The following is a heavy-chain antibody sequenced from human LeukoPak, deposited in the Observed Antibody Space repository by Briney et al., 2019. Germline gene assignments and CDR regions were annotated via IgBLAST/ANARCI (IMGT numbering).Heavy chain of an antibody. V-gene: IGHV1-2*02. Sequence: GASVKVSCKASGYTFTGYYMHWVRQAPGQGLEWMGWINPNSGGTNYAQKFQGRVTMTRDTSTSTVYMELSSLRSEDTAVYYCARVSGYYYGMDVWGQGTTVTVSS. CDR1: GYTFTGYY. D-gene: IGHD3-3*01. CDR2: INPNSGGT. J-gene: IGHJ6*02. CDR3: ARVSGYYYGMDV.